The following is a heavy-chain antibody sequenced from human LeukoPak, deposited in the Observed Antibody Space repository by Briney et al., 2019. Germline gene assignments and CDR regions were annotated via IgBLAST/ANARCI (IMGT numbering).Heavy chain of an antibody. V-gene: IGHV3-23*01. J-gene: IGHJ4*02. CDR3: ARAAGGSYYEPFDY. Sequence: GGSLRLSCAASGFTFGSYAMSWVRQAPGKGLEWVSTISGSGGDTDYADSVKGRFTISRDNSKTTLYLQMNSLRAEDTAVYYCARAAGGSYYEPFDYWGQGTLVTVSS. D-gene: IGHD1-26*01. CDR1: GFTFGSYA. CDR2: ISGSGGDT.